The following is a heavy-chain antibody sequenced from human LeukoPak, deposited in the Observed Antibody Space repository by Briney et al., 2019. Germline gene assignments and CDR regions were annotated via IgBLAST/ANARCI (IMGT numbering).Heavy chain of an antibody. D-gene: IGHD1-26*01. CDR1: GYTFTGYY. Sequence: ASVKVSCNASGYTFTGYYIHWVRQAPGQGLELMGWINPNSCGTNYAQKFQGRVTMTRDTSISKAYMELSRMRSDDTAVYYCARLSQSPRSYSGSYYNDYWGQETLVTVSS. J-gene: IGHJ4*02. V-gene: IGHV1-2*02. CDR2: INPNSCGT. CDR3: ARLSQSPRSYSGSYYNDY.